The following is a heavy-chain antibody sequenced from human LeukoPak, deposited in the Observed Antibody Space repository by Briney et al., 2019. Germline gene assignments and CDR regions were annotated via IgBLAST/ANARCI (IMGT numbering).Heavy chain of an antibody. CDR2: ISYDGSNK. V-gene: IGHV3-30*18. Sequence: GRSLRLSCAASGFTFSSYGMHWVRQAPGKGLEWVAVISYDGSNKYYADSVKGRFTISRENSKNTLYLQMNSLRAEDTAVYYCAKVDPSYGDYSFDYWGQGTLVTVSS. CDR1: GFTFSSYG. CDR3: AKVDPSYGDYSFDY. D-gene: IGHD4-17*01. J-gene: IGHJ4*02.